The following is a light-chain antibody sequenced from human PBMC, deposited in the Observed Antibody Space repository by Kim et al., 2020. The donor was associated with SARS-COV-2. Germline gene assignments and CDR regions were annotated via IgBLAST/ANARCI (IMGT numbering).Light chain of an antibody. CDR3: HVWDSNTAV. V-gene: IGLV3-9*01. CDR1: SMGAKS. J-gene: IGLJ3*02. CDR2: RDR. Sequence: SVARGQTARITCGGSSMGAKSVNWYQQKPGQAPVLVIYRDRNRPSGSPERFSGSNSWNTATLTISRAQAGDEADYYCHVWDSNTAVFGGGTRLSVL.